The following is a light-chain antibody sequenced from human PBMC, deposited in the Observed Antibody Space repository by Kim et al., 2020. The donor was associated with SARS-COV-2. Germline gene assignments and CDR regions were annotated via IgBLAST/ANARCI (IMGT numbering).Light chain of an antibody. CDR2: GKN. CDR3: NSRDNSGDHVV. V-gene: IGLV3-19*01. Sequence: SSELTQDPAVSVAVGQTVRITCQGDSLKTYYATWYQQKPGQAPIVVIYGKNNRPSGIPDRFSGSSSGNTASLTVTGAQAVDEADYYCNSRDNSGDHVVFGGGTKLTVL. CDR1: SLKTYY. J-gene: IGLJ2*01.